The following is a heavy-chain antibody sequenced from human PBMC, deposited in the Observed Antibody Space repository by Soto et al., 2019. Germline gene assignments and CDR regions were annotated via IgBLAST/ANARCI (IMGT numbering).Heavy chain of an antibody. Sequence: GGSLRLSCAASGLTLSDFYMTWIRQAPGKGLEWVSYISSSGSTIYYADSVKGRFTISRDNAKNSLYLQMNSLRAEDTAVYYCASTNFVVVVGATDYWGQGTLVTVSS. CDR1: GLTLSDFY. CDR3: ASTNFVVVVGATDY. D-gene: IGHD2-15*01. CDR2: ISSSGSTI. J-gene: IGHJ4*02. V-gene: IGHV3-11*01.